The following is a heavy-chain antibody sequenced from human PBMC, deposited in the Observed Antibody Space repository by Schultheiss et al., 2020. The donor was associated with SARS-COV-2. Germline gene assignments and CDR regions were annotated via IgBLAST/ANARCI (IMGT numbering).Heavy chain of an antibody. CDR2: IKSKTDGGTT. J-gene: IGHJ4*02. V-gene: IGHV3-15*07. CDR3: AKGQGRWLLSYYFDY. D-gene: IGHD5-24*01. Sequence: GGSLRLSCAASGFTFSNAWMNWVRQAPGKGLEWVGRIKSKTDGGTTDYAAPVKGRFTISRDNSKNTLYLQMNSLRAEDTAVYYCAKGQGRWLLSYYFDYWGQGTLVTVSS. CDR1: GFTFSNAW.